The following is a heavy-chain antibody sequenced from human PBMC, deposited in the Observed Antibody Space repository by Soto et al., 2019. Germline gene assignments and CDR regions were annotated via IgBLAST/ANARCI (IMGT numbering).Heavy chain of an antibody. CDR2: FDPEDGET. J-gene: IGHJ4*02. Sequence: ASVKVSCKASGYTFTSYGISWVRQAPGKGLEWMGGFDPEDGETIYAQKFQGRVTMTEDTSTDTAYMELSSLRSEDTAVYYCATDSDILTGYAYFDYWGQGTLVTVSS. V-gene: IGHV1-24*01. CDR3: ATDSDILTGYAYFDY. D-gene: IGHD3-9*01. CDR1: GYTFTSYG.